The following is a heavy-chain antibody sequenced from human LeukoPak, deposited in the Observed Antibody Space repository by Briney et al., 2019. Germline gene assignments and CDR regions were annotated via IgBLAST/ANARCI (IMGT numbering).Heavy chain of an antibody. CDR3: ATPSMGYYMDV. CDR2: IKQDGTEI. D-gene: IGHD2-8*01. Sequence: GGSLRLSCAASGFTFSSHWMSWVRQAPGKGPEWVANIKQDGTEIYYVDSVKGRFTISRDNAKNSLYLQMNSLGAEDTAVYYCATPSMGYYMDVWGKGTTVTVSS. J-gene: IGHJ6*03. V-gene: IGHV3-7*03. CDR1: GFTFSSHW.